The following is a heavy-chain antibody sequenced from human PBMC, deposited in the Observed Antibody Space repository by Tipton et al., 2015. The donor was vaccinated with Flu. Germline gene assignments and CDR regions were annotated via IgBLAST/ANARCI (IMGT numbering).Heavy chain of an antibody. D-gene: IGHD6-13*01. CDR3: ARDLGKVAPPDV. V-gene: IGHV3-66*02. CDR1: GFTVSGNF. CDR2: FYIDGRT. J-gene: IGHJ6*02. Sequence: SLRLSCAASGFTVSGNFMSWVRQAPGKGLEWVSIFYIDGRTYYAASVKGRFTISRDNSKNTLYLQMNSLRTEDTAVYYCARDLGKVAPPDVWGQGTTVTVSS.